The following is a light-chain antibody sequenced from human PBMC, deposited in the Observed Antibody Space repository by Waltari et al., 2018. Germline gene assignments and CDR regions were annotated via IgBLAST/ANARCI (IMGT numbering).Light chain of an antibody. CDR3: QQGYMTPRT. CDR1: QRVRNF. CDR2: ATS. J-gene: IGKJ1*01. Sequence: DIQMTQSPSSLSASVGDRVTITCRASQRVRNFLNWYQQEPGKAPKLLIYATSSVQTGVPSRFSGSGSGTDFTLSISSLQPEDFAIYFCQQGYMTPRTFGQGTKVEIK. V-gene: IGKV1-39*01.